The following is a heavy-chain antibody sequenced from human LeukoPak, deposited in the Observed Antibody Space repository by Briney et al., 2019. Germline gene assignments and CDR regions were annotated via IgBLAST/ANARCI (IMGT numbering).Heavy chain of an antibody. CDR3: ARDRVGGYYAIIDY. V-gene: IGHV7-4-1*02. Sequence: ASVKVSCKASGYTFTSYAMNWVRQAPGQGFEWMGWINTNTGNPTYAQGFTGRFVFSLDTSVSTAYLQISSLKAEDTAVYYCARDRVGGYYAIIDYWGQGTLVTVSS. CDR2: INTNTGNP. D-gene: IGHD3-22*01. J-gene: IGHJ4*02. CDR1: GYTFTSYA.